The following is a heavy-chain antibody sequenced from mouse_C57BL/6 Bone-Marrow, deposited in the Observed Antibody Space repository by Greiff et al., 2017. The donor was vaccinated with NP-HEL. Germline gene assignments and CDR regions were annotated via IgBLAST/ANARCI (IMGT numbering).Heavy chain of an antibody. Sequence: QVQLQQPGAALVKPGASVKLSCKASGYTFTSYWMHWVKQRPGQGLEWIGMIHPNSGSTNYNEKFKSKATLTVDKSSSTAYMQLSSLTSEDSAVYYCARGLLWLRRRDYYAMDYWGQGTSVTVSS. D-gene: IGHD2-2*01. J-gene: IGHJ4*01. CDR1: GYTFTSYW. CDR3: ARGLLWLRRRDYYAMDY. V-gene: IGHV1-64*01. CDR2: IHPNSGST.